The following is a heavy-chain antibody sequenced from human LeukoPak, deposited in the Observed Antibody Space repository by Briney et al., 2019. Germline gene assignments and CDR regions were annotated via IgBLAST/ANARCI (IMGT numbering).Heavy chain of an antibody. V-gene: IGHV3-30*02. J-gene: IGHJ4*02. Sequence: GGSLRPSCAASGFIFSDYVMNWLRQAPGRGLEWVAYIRYDGSHKYYIDSVKGRFTISRDNSKNTLYLQMNSLRVEDTAVYYCAKDLIAFDYGGNSGGYWGQGTLVTVSS. D-gene: IGHD4-23*01. CDR1: GFIFSDYV. CDR2: IRYDGSHK. CDR3: AKDLIAFDYGGNSGGY.